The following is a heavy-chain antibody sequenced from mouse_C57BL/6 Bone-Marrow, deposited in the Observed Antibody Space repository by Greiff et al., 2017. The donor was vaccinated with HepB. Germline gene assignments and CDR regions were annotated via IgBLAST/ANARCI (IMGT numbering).Heavy chain of an antibody. J-gene: IGHJ2*01. D-gene: IGHD1-1*01. CDR2: IWWDDDK. CDR3: ARRYYYGSSLYYFDY. V-gene: IGHV8-8*01. CDR1: GFSLSTFGMG. Sequence: QVTLKESGPGILQPSQTLSLTCSFSGFSLSTFGMGVGWIRQPSGKGLEWLAHIWWDDDKYYNPALKSRLTISKDTSKNQVFLTIANVDTADTATYYCARRYYYGSSLYYFDYWGQGTTLTVSS.